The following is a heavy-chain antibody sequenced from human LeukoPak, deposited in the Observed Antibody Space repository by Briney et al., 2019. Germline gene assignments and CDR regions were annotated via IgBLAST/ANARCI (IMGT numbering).Heavy chain of an antibody. Sequence: SVKVSCKASGDTFSSLGINWVRQAPGQGLEWMGRIIPILGTANYAQKFQGRVTITADESTSTAYMELSSLRSEDTAVYYCATYDYGGNSADYWGQGTLVTVSS. CDR2: IIPILGTA. CDR3: ATYDYGGNSADY. D-gene: IGHD4-23*01. V-gene: IGHV1-69*11. J-gene: IGHJ4*02. CDR1: GDTFSSLG.